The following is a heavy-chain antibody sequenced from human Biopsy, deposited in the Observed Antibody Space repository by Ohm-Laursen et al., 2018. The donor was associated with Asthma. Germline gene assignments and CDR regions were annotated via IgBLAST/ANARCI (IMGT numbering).Heavy chain of an antibody. D-gene: IGHD3-22*01. J-gene: IGHJ4*02. Sequence: SLRLSCAASGFAVSRDYMFWVRQAPGKGLEWVANIKHDGSEKNHVDSLKGRFTISRDNSKNRLFLQMNSLRAEDTAVYYCAKARIHHFYDSSGYYQHDWGQGTLVTVSS. V-gene: IGHV3-7*01. CDR3: AKARIHHFYDSSGYYQHD. CDR2: IKHDGSEK. CDR1: GFAVSRDY.